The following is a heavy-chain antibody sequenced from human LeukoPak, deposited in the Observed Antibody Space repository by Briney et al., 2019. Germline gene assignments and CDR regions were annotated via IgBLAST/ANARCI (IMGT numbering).Heavy chain of an antibody. J-gene: IGHJ3*02. Sequence: SETLSLTCTVSGGSISNYYWSWIRQPPGKGLEWIGYIYYSGSANYNPSLRSRVTISVDTSKNQFSLKLSSVTAADTAVYYCARHVYKFDSSGSRAFDIWGEGRKATVPS. V-gene: IGHV4-59*01. CDR1: GGSISNYY. CDR2: IYYSGSA. D-gene: IGHD3-22*01. CDR3: ARHVYKFDSSGSRAFDI.